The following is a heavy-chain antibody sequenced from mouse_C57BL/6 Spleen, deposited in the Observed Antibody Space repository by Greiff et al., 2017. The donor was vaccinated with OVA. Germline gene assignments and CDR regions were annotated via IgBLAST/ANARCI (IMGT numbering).Heavy chain of an antibody. CDR2: IDPNSGGT. J-gene: IGHJ4*01. Sequence: QVQLQQPGAELVKPGASVKLSCKASGYTFTSYWMHWVKQRPGRGLEWIGRIDPNSGGTKYNEKFKGKATLTVDKPSSTAYMQLSSLTSEDSAVYYCTRSEYYGSSYRAYAMDYWGQGTSVTVSS. CDR1: GYTFTSYW. CDR3: TRSEYYGSSYRAYAMDY. V-gene: IGHV1-72*01. D-gene: IGHD1-1*01.